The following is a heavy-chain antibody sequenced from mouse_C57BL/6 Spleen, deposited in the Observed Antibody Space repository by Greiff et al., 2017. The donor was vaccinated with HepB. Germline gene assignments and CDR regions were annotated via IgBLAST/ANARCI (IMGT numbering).Heavy chain of an antibody. CDR1: GFSFNTYA. CDR2: IRSKSNNYAT. CDR3: VRHEDYYGSWAMDY. Sequence: EVKLVESGGGLVQPKGSLKFSCAASGFSFNTYAMNWVRQAPGKGLEWVARIRSKSNNYATYYAGSVKDRFPISRNDSENMLYLQMNKLKTEDTAMYYCVRHEDYYGSWAMDYWGQGTSVTVSS. D-gene: IGHD1-1*01. V-gene: IGHV10-1*01. J-gene: IGHJ4*01.